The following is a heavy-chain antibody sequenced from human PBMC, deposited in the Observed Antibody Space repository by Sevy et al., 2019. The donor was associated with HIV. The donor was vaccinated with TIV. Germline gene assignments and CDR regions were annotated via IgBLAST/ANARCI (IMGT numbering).Heavy chain of an antibody. J-gene: IGHJ6*02. CDR1: GGSVSSDAYY. CDR3: ARVGGLTDYGMDV. Sequence: SETLSLTCTVSGGSVSSDAYYWSWIRQPPGKGLEYMAYMFYTGSTNYNPSLMSRVTISVDTSKNQFSLKLTSVTAADTAVYYCARVGGLTDYGMDVWGQGTTVTVSS. D-gene: IGHD1-26*01. CDR2: MFYTGST. V-gene: IGHV4-61*08.